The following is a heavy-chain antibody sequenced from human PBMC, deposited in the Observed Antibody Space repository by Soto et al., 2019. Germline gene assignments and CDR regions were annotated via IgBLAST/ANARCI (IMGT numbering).Heavy chain of an antibody. V-gene: IGHV1-3*01. J-gene: IGHJ4*02. CDR1: GYTFTSYA. D-gene: IGHD3-3*01. CDR3: ARDPSYDFWRGYHDY. CDR2: INAGNGNT. Sequence: ASVKVSCKASGYTFTSYAMHWVRQAPGQRLEWMGWINAGNGNTKYSQKFQGRVTITRDTSASTAYMELSSLRSEDTAVYYCARDPSYDFWRGYHDYWGQGTLVTVFS.